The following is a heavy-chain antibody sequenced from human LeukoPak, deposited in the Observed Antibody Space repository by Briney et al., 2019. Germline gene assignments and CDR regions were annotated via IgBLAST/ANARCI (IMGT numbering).Heavy chain of an antibody. D-gene: IGHD2-15*01. CDR2: ISWDGGST. CDR3: AKGSSQNYFDY. CDR1: GFTFDDYA. J-gene: IGHJ4*02. Sequence: PGGSLRLSCAASGFTFDDYAMHWVRQAPGKGLEWVSLISWDGGSTYYTDSVKGRFTISRDNSKNSLYLQMNSLRAEDTALYYCAKGSSQNYFDYWGQGTLVTVSS. V-gene: IGHV3-43D*03.